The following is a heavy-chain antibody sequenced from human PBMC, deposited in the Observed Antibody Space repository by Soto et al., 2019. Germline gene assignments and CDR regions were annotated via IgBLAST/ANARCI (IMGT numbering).Heavy chain of an antibody. V-gene: IGHV4-61*01. J-gene: IGHJ4*02. CDR3: ATGLLATSIDY. CDR2: IYYTGTT. Sequence: QVQLQESGPGLVKPSETLSLTCTVSSGSVSSDIYYWSWVRQPPGKGLEWIGYIYYTGTTNYNPSHKSRVTTSVDKSKDQFSLKLSSVTAADTAVYYCATGLLATSIDYWGQGALVTVSS. D-gene: IGHD5-12*01. CDR1: SGSVSSDIYY.